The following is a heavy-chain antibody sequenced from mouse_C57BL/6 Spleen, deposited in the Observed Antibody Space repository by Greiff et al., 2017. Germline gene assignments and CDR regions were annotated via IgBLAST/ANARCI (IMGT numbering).Heavy chain of an antibody. Sequence: QVQLQQPGAELVRPGSSVKLSCKASGYTFTSYWMHWVKQRPIQGLEWIGNIDPSDSETHYNQKFKDKATLTVDKSSSTAYMQLSSLTSEDSAVYYCARDYYGSSYDWYFEVWGTGTTVTVSS. CDR2: IDPSDSET. D-gene: IGHD1-1*01. CDR3: ARDYYGSSYDWYFEV. CDR1: GYTFTSYW. J-gene: IGHJ1*03. V-gene: IGHV1-52*01.